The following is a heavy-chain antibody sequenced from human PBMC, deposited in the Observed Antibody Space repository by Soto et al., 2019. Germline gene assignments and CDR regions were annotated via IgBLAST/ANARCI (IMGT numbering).Heavy chain of an antibody. CDR2: IYNSGNT. CDR3: AAPPRY. D-gene: IGHD6-6*01. J-gene: IGHJ4*02. CDR1: GGSISSYY. Sequence: QVQLQESGPGLVKPSETLSLTCTVSGGSISSYYWNWIRQPPGKGLEWIGYIYNSGNTNYNPSLRRRVTISVDTSKNQFSLKLTSVTAADTAVYYCAAPPRYWGQGTLVTVSS. V-gene: IGHV4-59*01.